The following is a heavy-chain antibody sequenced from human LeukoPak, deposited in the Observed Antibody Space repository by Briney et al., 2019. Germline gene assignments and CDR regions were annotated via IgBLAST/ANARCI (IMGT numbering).Heavy chain of an antibody. J-gene: IGHJ6*03. Sequence: GGSLRLSCAASGFTFSSYGMHWVRQAPGKGLEWVAVIWYDGSNKYYADSVKGRFTISRDNSKNTLYLQMNSLRAEDTAVYYCAKGSDYYYHMDVWGKGTTVTVSS. V-gene: IGHV3-33*06. CDR1: GFTFSSYG. CDR3: AKGSDYYYHMDV. CDR2: IWYDGSNK.